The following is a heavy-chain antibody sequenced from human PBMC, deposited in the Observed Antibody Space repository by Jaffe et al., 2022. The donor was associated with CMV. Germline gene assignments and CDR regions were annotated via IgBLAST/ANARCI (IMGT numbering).Heavy chain of an antibody. CDR2: ISYDDGSNK. V-gene: IGHV3-30*03. J-gene: IGHJ6*02. D-gene: IGHD5-18*01. CDR3: ARGVAKYSYDLFDLFRGMDV. CDR1: GFTFSNFA. Sequence: QVQLVESGGGVVQPGRSLRLSCAASGFTFSNFAMHWVRQAPGKGLEWVAVISYDDGSNKYYADSVKGRFTISRDNSKNTLYLQMNSLRAEDTAVYYCARGVAKYSYDLFDLFRGMDVWGQGTTVSVSS.